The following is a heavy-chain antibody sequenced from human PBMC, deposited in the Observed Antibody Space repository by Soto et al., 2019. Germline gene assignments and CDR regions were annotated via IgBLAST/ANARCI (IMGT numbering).Heavy chain of an antibody. CDR3: ARDHGVGAPTTPHFDY. Sequence: QVQLVQSGAEVKKPGSSVKVSCKASGGTFSSYAISWVRQAPGQGLEWMGGIIPIFGTANYAQKFQGRVTITADESTSTAYMELSSLRSEDTVVYYCARDHGVGAPTTPHFDYWGQGTLVTVSS. V-gene: IGHV1-69*12. CDR1: GGTFSSYA. CDR2: IIPIFGTA. J-gene: IGHJ4*02. D-gene: IGHD1-26*01.